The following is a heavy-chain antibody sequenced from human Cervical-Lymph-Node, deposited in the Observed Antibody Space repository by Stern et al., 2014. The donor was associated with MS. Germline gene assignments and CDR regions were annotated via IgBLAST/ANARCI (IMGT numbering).Heavy chain of an antibody. J-gene: IGHJ2*01. CDR2: VYYSGSI. V-gene: IGHV4-31*03. CDR3: ARTPALWYFDL. D-gene: IGHD3-3*02. CDR1: GGSVSSGGYF. Sequence: QVQLVESGPGLVKPLQTLSLTCTVSGGSVSSGGYFWNWIRQHPGKGLEWIGHVYYSGSIAYNPSLKSRVTISVDTSKNQFSLRLRSVTAADTAVYYCARTPALWYFDLWGRGTLAAVSS.